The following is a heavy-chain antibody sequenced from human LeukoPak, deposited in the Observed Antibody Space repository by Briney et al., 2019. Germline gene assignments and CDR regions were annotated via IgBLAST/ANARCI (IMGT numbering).Heavy chain of an antibody. CDR1: GFTLGSYG. Sequence: PGGSRTLACAASGFTLGSYGMHWVRQAPATGREWVGFIPYYGRNKYYADSVKGRFTISKDNSRNTLYLQMNSLRPEYTAVYYCANSVFGVVIIAEYWGQGTLVTVSS. CDR3: ANSVFGVVIIAEY. D-gene: IGHD3-3*01. V-gene: IGHV3-30*02. CDR2: IPYYGRNK. J-gene: IGHJ4*02.